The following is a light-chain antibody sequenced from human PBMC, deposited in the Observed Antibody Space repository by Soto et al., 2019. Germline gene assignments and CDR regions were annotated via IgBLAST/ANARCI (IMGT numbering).Light chain of an antibody. CDR3: QQHKSYPIT. CDR2: GAY. CDR1: QVISSF. Sequence: DIPLTQSPSFMSASVGDRVTITCRASQVISSFLAWYQQKPGKAPNLLIHGAYTLEGGVPSRFSGSGSGTEYTLTISNLQPEDFATYYCQQHKSYPITFGQGTRLESK. J-gene: IGKJ5*01. V-gene: IGKV1-9*01.